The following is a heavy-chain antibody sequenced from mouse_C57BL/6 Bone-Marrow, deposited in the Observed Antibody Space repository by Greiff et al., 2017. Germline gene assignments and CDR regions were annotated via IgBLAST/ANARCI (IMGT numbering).Heavy chain of an antibody. Sequence: EVQLVESGGGLVQPKGSLKLSCAASGFTFNTYAMHWVRQAPGKGLEWVARIRSKSSTYATYYSNSVKDSVTISRDDSQSMLDLQMNNLITEDKAMYYGVRGRGGGGSFDWYFGVWGTGTTVTVSS. CDR3: VRGRGGGGSFDWYFGV. CDR2: IRSKSSTYAT. CDR1: GFTFNTYA. D-gene: IGHD1-1*02. V-gene: IGHV10-3*01. J-gene: IGHJ1*03.